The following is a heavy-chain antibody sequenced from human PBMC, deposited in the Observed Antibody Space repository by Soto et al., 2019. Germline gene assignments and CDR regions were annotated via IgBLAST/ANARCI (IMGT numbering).Heavy chain of an antibody. D-gene: IGHD6-13*01. J-gene: IGHJ3*02. V-gene: IGHV4-59*01. CDR3: ARGDSTTHGDAFDI. CDR2: SYSSGSS. CDR1: GGSISFYY. Sequence: QVQLQESGPGLVKPSETLSLTCTVSGGSISFYYWNWIRQSPGKGLEWIGYSYSSGSSTYNPSLKSRVTISVDTSKNQFSLQLRSVTAADTAVYYGARGDSTTHGDAFDIWGQGRVVTGSP.